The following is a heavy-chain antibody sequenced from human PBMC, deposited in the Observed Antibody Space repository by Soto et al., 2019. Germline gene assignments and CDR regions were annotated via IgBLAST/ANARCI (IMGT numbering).Heavy chain of an antibody. CDR1: GGSISSGGYF. J-gene: IGHJ4*02. CDR2: IYYSGGT. Sequence: QVQLQESGPGLVKPSQTLSLTCTVSGGSISSGGYFWHWLRQHPGKGLEWIGYIYYSGGTYSNPSLKSRVPISVDTSKNQFSLKLSSVTAADTAVYYCAREPSIWGQGTLVSVSS. CDR3: AREPSI. V-gene: IGHV4-31*03.